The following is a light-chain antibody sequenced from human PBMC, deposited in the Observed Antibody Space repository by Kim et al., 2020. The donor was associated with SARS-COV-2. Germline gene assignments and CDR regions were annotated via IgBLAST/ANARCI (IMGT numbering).Light chain of an antibody. V-gene: IGKV1-39*01. J-gene: IGKJ2*03. CDR1: QNIRFN. Sequence: ASVGDRVTITCRASQNIRFNLNWYQQIPGKAPKVLIYDASTLQSGVPSRFSGSGSGTDFTLTISSLQPEDFATYYCQHSYSPPYSFGQGTKLEI. CDR3: QHSYSPPYS. CDR2: DAS.